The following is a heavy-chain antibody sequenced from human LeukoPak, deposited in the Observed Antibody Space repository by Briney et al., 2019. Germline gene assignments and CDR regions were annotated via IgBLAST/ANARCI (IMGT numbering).Heavy chain of an antibody. D-gene: IGHD3-3*01. V-gene: IGHV4-34*01. CDR1: GGSFSGYY. J-gene: IGHJ6*02. CDR3: ARDRDFWSGYKYGMDV. Sequence: SETLSLTCAVYGGSFSGYYWSWIRQPPGKGLEWIGEINHSGSTYYNPSLKSRVTISVDTSKNQFSLKLNSVTAADTAVYYCARDRDFWSGYKYGMDVWGQGTTVTVSS. CDR2: INHSGST.